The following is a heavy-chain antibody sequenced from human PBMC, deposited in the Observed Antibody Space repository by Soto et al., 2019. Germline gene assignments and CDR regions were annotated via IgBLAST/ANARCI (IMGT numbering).Heavy chain of an antibody. D-gene: IGHD3-22*01. CDR3: ARGSPRTPGSSGYYYNWFDP. CDR1: GGTFSSYA. V-gene: IGHV1-69*01. CDR2: IIPIFGTA. Sequence: QVQLVQSGAEVKKPGSSVKVSCKASGGTFSSYAISWVRQAPGQGLEWMGGIIPIFGTANYAQKFQGRVTITADESTSTAYMELSSLRSEDTAVYYCARGSPRTPGSSGYYYNWFDPWGQGTLVTVSS. J-gene: IGHJ5*02.